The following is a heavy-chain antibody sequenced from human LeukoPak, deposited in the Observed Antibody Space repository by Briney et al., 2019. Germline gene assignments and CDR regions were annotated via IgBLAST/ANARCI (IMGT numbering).Heavy chain of an antibody. V-gene: IGHV3-74*01. D-gene: IGHD3-10*01. CDR1: GFTFSSYW. CDR3: ARTRRGVIINY. J-gene: IGHJ4*02. Sequence: GGSLRLSCAASGFTFSSYWMHWVRHGPGKGLVWVSRINSDGSSTSYADSVKGRFTISRDNAKNTLYLQMNSLTAEDTAVYYCARTRRGVIINYWGQGTLVTVSS. CDR2: INSDGSST.